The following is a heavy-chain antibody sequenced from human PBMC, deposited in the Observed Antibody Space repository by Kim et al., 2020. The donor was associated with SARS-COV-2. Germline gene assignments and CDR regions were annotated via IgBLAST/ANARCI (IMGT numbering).Heavy chain of an antibody. D-gene: IGHD3-22*01. CDR1: GFTFSSYS. J-gene: IGHJ3*02. CDR3: ARDSIWDYDDSSGYYLGPNGDAFDI. V-gene: IGHV3-21*01. CDR2: ISSSSSYL. Sequence: GGSLRLSCAASGFTFSSYSMNWVRQAPGKGLEWVSSISSSSSYLYYADSVKGRFTFSRDNAKNSLYLQMNSLRAEDTAVYYCARDSIWDYDDSSGYYLGPNGDAFDIWDQGKMVTVSS.